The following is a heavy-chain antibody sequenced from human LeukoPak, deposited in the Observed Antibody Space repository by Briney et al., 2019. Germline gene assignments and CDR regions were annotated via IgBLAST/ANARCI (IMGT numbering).Heavy chain of an antibody. Sequence: ASVKVSCKTSGYTFTDYYMQWVRQAPGQGLEWMGWINPSDGDTKSARKFQGRVTMTRDTSISTAYLELSRLTSDDTAIYYCARDCSGADCYSGNAFDIWGQGTMVTVSS. CDR1: GYTFTDYY. D-gene: IGHD2-15*01. V-gene: IGHV1-2*02. CDR3: ARDCSGADCYSGNAFDI. CDR2: INPSDGDT. J-gene: IGHJ3*02.